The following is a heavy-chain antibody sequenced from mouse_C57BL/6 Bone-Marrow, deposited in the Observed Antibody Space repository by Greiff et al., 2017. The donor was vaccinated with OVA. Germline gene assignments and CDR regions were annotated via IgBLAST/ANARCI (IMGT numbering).Heavy chain of an antibody. V-gene: IGHV1-4*01. Sequence: VKLMESGAELARPGASVKMSCKASGYTFTSYTMHWVKQRPGQGLEWIGYINPSSGYTKYNQKFKDKATLTADKSSSTAYMQLSSLTSEDSAVYYCARWAHYRVDYWGQGTSVTVSS. CDR1: GYTFTSYT. CDR3: ARWAHYRVDY. J-gene: IGHJ4*01. CDR2: INPSSGYT. D-gene: IGHD1-1*01.